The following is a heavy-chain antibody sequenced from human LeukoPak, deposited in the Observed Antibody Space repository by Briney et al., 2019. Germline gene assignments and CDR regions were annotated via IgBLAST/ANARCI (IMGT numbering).Heavy chain of an antibody. J-gene: IGHJ4*02. CDR3: AKFQLPITMVRGVITDLDY. Sequence: GGSLRLSCAASGFTFSSYSMNWVRQAPGKGLEWVSSISSSSGSISYADSVKGRFTISRDNSKNTLYLQMNSLRAEDTAVYYCAKFQLPITMVRGVITDLDYWGQGTLVTVSS. CDR2: ISSSSGSI. V-gene: IGHV3-21*01. CDR1: GFTFSSYS. D-gene: IGHD3-10*01.